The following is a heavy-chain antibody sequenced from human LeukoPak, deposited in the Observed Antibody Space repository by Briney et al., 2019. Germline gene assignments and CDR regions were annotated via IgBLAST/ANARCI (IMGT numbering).Heavy chain of an antibody. D-gene: IGHD2-2*02. V-gene: IGHV3-30*04. CDR3: ARQFHCFDRGCYTFDL. CDR1: GFTFSAYA. Sequence: GSLRLSCAASGFTFSAYAMHWVRQAPGEGLEWVAVKSYDGSNQNYAPSVKGRFTISRDYSKNALYLQMDSLRAEDTALYFCARQFHCFDRGCYTFDLWGQGTLVTVSA. CDR2: KSYDGSNQ. J-gene: IGHJ4*02.